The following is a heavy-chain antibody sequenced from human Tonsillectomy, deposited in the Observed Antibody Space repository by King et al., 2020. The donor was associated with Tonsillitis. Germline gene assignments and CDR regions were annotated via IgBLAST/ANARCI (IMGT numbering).Heavy chain of an antibody. V-gene: IGHV3-23*04. Sequence: VQLVESGGGLIQPGGSLRLSCAASGFTFSSYAMSWVRQAPGKGLEWVSTISGRGGSTYYPDSVKGRFTLSRDNSKNTLYLQMNSLRAEDTALYYCVKARDSYNDYWGQGTLVTVSS. J-gene: IGHJ4*02. CDR3: VKARDSYNDY. D-gene: IGHD5-18*01. CDR2: ISGRGGST. CDR1: GFTFSSYA.